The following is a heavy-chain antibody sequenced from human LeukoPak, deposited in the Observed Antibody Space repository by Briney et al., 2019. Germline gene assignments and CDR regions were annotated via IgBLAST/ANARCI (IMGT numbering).Heavy chain of an antibody. D-gene: IGHD3-9*01. CDR1: GYTFNSYD. CDR3: ARRVHLGQIYDILIGLDY. J-gene: IGHJ4*02. V-gene: IGHV1-18*01. CDR2: INPYNGNT. Sequence: GASVKVSCKASGYTFNSYDISWVRQAPGQGLEWMGWINPYNGNTNYAQKYQGRVTMTTDTSTSTANMELRSLRSDDTAVYYCARRVHLGQIYDILIGLDYWGQGTLVTVSS.